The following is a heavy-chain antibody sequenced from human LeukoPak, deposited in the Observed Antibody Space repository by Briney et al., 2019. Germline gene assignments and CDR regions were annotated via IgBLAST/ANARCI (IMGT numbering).Heavy chain of an antibody. D-gene: IGHD5-18*01. J-gene: IGHJ4*02. Sequence: ASVKVSCKASGYTFTGYYMHWVRQAPGQGLEWMGRINPNSGGTNYAQKFQGRVTMTRDTSISTAYVELSRLRSDDTAVYSCARDQDGFSYGLQFDYWGQGTLVTVSS. CDR3: ARDQDGFSYGLQFDY. CDR2: INPNSGGT. CDR1: GYTFTGYY. V-gene: IGHV1-2*06.